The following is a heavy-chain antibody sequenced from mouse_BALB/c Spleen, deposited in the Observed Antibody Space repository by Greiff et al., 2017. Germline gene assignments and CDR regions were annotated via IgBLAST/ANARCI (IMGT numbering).Heavy chain of an antibody. Sequence: QVQLQQSGAELARPGASVKLSCKASGYTFTSYWMQWVKQRPGQGLEWIGAIYPGDGDTRYTQKFKGKATLTADKSSSTAYMQLSSLASEDSAVYYCARHYDYDDFDYWGQGTTLTVSS. CDR1: GYTFTSYW. CDR2: IYPGDGDT. D-gene: IGHD2-4*01. CDR3: ARHYDYDDFDY. V-gene: IGHV1-87*01. J-gene: IGHJ2*01.